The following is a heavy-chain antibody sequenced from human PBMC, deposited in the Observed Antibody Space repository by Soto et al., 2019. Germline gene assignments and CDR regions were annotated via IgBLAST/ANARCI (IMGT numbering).Heavy chain of an antibody. Sequence: GGSLRLSCAASGFTFSSYSMNWVRQAPGKGLEWVSSISSSNSYIYYADSVKGRFTISRDNAKNSLYLQMNSLRAEDTAVYYCARDLELTGDIWGQGTMVTVSS. CDR1: GFTFSSYS. J-gene: IGHJ3*02. V-gene: IGHV3-21*01. CDR2: ISSSNSYI. D-gene: IGHD1-26*01. CDR3: ARDLELTGDI.